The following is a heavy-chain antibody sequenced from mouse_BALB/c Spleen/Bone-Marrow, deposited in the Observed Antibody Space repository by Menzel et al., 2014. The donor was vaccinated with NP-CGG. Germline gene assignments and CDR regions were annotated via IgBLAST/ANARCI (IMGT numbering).Heavy chain of an antibody. CDR2: ISSGSST. CDR3: ARGRTRGYTMDY. J-gene: IGHJ4*01. CDR1: GFTFSSYA. Sequence: EVQGVESGGGLAKPGGSLKLSCAASGFTFSSYAMSWVRQTPEKRLEWVASISSGSSTYYPDSVKGRFTISRDNARNILYLQMSSLRSEDTAMYYCARGRTRGYTMDYWGQGTSVTVSS. V-gene: IGHV5-6-5*01.